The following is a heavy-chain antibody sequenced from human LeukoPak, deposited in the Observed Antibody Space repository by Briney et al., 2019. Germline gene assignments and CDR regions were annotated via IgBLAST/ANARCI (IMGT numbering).Heavy chain of an antibody. CDR3: ARVPARVVPGYFDL. V-gene: IGHV3-48*04. J-gene: IGHJ5*02. D-gene: IGHD2-2*01. Sequence: GGSLRLSCAASGFTFSSYSMNWVRQAPGKGLEWVSYISSSSSTIYYADSVKGRFTISRDNAKNSLYLQMNSLRAEDTAVYYCARVPARVVPGYFDLWGQGTLVTVSS. CDR2: ISSSSSTI. CDR1: GFTFSSYS.